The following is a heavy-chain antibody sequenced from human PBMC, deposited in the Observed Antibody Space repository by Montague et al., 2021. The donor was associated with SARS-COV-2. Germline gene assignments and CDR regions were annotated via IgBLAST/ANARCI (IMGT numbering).Heavy chain of an antibody. V-gene: IGHV4-39*01. CDR3: ARHGWGWLRLLRPFDY. CDR1: GGSISSSTYY. D-gene: IGHD5-12*01. J-gene: IGHJ4*02. Sequence: SETLSLTCTVSGGSISSSTYYWGWIRQPPGKGLEWIGSIYYSGSTYYNPSLKSRVTISVDTSKNQFSLKLRSVTAADTAVYYCARHGWGWLRLLRPFDYWGQGTLVTVSS. CDR2: IYYSGST.